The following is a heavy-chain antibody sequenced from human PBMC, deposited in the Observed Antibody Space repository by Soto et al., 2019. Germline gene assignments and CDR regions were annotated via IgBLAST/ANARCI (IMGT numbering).Heavy chain of an antibody. Sequence: ASVKVSCKASGGTFSSYAISWVLQAPGQGLEWMGGIIPIFGTANYAQKFQGRVTITADESTSTAYMELSSLRSEDTAVYYCASPSLWFGELLSGYYGMDVWGQGTTVTVSS. J-gene: IGHJ6*02. CDR1: GGTFSSYA. V-gene: IGHV1-69*13. D-gene: IGHD3-10*01. CDR3: ASPSLWFGELLSGYYGMDV. CDR2: IIPIFGTA.